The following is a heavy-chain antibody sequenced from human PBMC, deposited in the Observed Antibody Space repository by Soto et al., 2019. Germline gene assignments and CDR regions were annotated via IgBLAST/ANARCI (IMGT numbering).Heavy chain of an antibody. CDR1: GFSLTTSGVG. V-gene: IGHV2-5*02. D-gene: IGHD3-3*01. J-gene: IGHJ4*02. Sequence: QITLNESGPTQVKPRQTLTLTCTFSGFSLTTSGVGVGWIRQSPGKAPEWLALIYWDDDKRYSPSLKSRLTLTTDPSKNQVVLTMADLDPADTATYYCAHRVLRTVFGLVTTTAIYFDFWGQGTPVAVSS. CDR2: IYWDDDK. CDR3: AHRVLRTVFGLVTTTAIYFDF.